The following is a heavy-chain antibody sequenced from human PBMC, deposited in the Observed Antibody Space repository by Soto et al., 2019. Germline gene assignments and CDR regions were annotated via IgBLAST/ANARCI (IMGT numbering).Heavy chain of an antibody. J-gene: IGHJ4*02. D-gene: IGHD3-22*01. Sequence: SETLSLTCTVSGGSISSYYWSWIRQPPGKGLEWIGYIYYSGSTNYNPSLKSRVTISVDTSKNQFSLKLSSVTAADTAVYYCAREAYYYDSSGYPFDYWGQGTLVTVS. CDR3: AREAYYYDSSGYPFDY. CDR2: IYYSGST. V-gene: IGHV4-59*01. CDR1: GGSISSYY.